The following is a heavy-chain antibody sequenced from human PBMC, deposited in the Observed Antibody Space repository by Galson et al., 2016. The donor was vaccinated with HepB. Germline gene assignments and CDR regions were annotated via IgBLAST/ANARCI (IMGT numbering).Heavy chain of an antibody. CDR1: GFAFRTYS. D-gene: IGHD3-16*02. Sequence: SLRLSCAASGFAFRTYSMNWVRQTPGKGLEWVSSVSGNGGSTYYADSVKGRFTISRDNSKNTLYLQMNSLRAEDRAVYYCAKTPDMIAFGGVVVDVFDIWGQGTMVTVSS. CDR2: VSGNGGST. V-gene: IGHV3-23*01. J-gene: IGHJ3*02. CDR3: AKTPDMIAFGGVVVDVFDI.